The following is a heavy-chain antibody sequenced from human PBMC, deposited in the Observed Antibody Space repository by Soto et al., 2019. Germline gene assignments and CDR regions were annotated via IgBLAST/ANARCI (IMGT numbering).Heavy chain of an antibody. Sequence: PXESLKISCKGSGYSLTSYWIGWVRQIPGKGLEWMGIIYPGDSDTRYSPSFQGQVTISADKSISTAYLQWSSLKASDTAMYYCARLPSLYCSSTSCYTPAGMDVWGQGTTVTVSS. D-gene: IGHD2-2*02. V-gene: IGHV5-51*01. CDR3: ARLPSLYCSSTSCYTPAGMDV. CDR2: IYPGDSDT. J-gene: IGHJ6*02. CDR1: GYSLTSYW.